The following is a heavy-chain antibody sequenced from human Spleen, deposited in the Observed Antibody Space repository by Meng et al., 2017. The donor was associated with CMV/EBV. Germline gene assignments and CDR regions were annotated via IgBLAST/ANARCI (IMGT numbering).Heavy chain of an antibody. Sequence: HGHLQQWGAGLLETSETLSLTRAGEGGSFSCYDWRWIRQPPGKGLEWIGSIYYSGSTYYNPSLKRRVTISVDTSKNQFSLKLSSVTAADTAVYYCARDQVRIAAAEYWGQGTLVTVSS. V-gene: IGHV4-34*01. J-gene: IGHJ4*02. CDR1: GGSFSCYD. D-gene: IGHD6-13*01. CDR3: ARDQVRIAAAEY. CDR2: IYYSGST.